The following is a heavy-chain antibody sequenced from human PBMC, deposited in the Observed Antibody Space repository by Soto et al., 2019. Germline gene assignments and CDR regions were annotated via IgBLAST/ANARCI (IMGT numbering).Heavy chain of an antibody. V-gene: IGHV4-39*01. CDR1: GGSISSSSYY. CDR2: IYYSGST. Sequence: PSETLSLTCTVSGGSISSSSYYWGWIRQPPGKGLEWIGSIYYSGSTYYNPSLKSRVTISVDTSKNQFSLKLSSVTAADTAVYYCARLTGYSSGRVDYWGQGTLVTVSS. D-gene: IGHD6-19*01. CDR3: ARLTGYSSGRVDY. J-gene: IGHJ4*02.